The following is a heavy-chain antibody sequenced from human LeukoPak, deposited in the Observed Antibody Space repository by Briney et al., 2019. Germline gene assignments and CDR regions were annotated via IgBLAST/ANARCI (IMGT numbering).Heavy chain of an antibody. CDR3: TSLPNYGSGIAWFDP. CDR2: IITSFGTA. V-gene: IGHV1-69*06. D-gene: IGHD3-10*01. Sequence: SVNVSCKASGGTFSSYAIIGVGQAAGQGREWMGRIITSFGTANYAQKYQGRVTFTADKNTRTAYMELSSLSSEDTAVYYCTSLPNYGSGIAWFDPWGQGTLVTVSS. J-gene: IGHJ5*02. CDR1: GGTFSSYA.